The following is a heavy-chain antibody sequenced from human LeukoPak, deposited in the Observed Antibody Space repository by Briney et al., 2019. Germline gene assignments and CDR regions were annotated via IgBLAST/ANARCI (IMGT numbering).Heavy chain of an antibody. D-gene: IGHD2-15*01. J-gene: IGHJ4*02. Sequence: ASVKVSCKASGYTFTSYYMHWVRQAPGQGLEWMGIINPSGGSTSYAQKFQGRVTMTRDMSTSTVYMELSSLRSEDTAVYYCARVGYCSGGSCHPPTDYWGQGTLVTVSS. V-gene: IGHV1-46*01. CDR3: ARVGYCSGGSCHPPTDY. CDR2: INPSGGST. CDR1: GYTFTSYY.